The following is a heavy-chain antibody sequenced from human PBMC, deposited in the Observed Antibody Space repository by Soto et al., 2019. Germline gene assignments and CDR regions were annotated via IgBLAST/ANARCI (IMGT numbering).Heavy chain of an antibody. J-gene: IGHJ6*02. CDR2: IYYSGST. CDR3: ARMGSGSYPYYYYGMDV. V-gene: IGHV4-61*08. CDR1: GGSVSSGGYY. D-gene: IGHD3-10*01. Sequence: SETLSLTCTVSGGSVSSGGYYWSWTRRHPGKGLEWIGYIYYSGSTYYNPSLKSRVTISVDTSKNQFSLKLSSVTAADTAVYYCARMGSGSYPYYYYGMDVWGQGTTVTVSS.